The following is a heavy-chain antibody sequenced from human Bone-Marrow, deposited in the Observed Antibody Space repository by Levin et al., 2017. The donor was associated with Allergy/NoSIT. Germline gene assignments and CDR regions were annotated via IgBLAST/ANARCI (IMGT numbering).Heavy chain of an antibody. CDR2: INPSGGST. J-gene: IGHJ6*02. D-gene: IGHD6-6*01. Sequence: ASVKVSCKASGYTFSSNYIHWVRQAPGQGLEWMGIINPSGGSTSYAQKFQGRVTMTRDTATSTVYMELSRLRSEDTAVYYCARDRYSSSSHYARGYHYYGMDVWGQGTTVTVSS. CDR3: ARDRYSSSSHYARGYHYYGMDV. V-gene: IGHV1-46*01. CDR1: GYTFSSNY.